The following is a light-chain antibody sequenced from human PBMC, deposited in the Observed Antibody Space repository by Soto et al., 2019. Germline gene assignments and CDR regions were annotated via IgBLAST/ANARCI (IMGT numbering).Light chain of an antibody. CDR2: EVT. CDR3: SSYAGSNNPYV. V-gene: IGLV2-8*01. Sequence: QSALTQPPSASGSPGQSVTISRTGTSGDIGGYDYASWYQQHPGKAPKLMIYEVTKRPLGVPDRFSGSKSGNTASLTVSGLQAEVEADYYCSSYAGSNNPYVFGPGTKVSVL. J-gene: IGLJ1*01. CDR1: SGDIGGYDY.